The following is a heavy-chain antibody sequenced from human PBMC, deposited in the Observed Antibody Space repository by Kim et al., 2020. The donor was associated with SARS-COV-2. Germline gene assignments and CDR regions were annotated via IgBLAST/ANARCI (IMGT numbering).Heavy chain of an antibody. V-gene: IGHV3-23*01. J-gene: IGHJ6*02. Sequence: GRFTIARDNSKNTLYLQMNSLRAEDTAVYYCAKDSRIAAAGTVYYYYGMDVWGQGTTVTVSS. CDR3: AKDSRIAAAGTVYYYYGMDV. D-gene: IGHD6-13*01.